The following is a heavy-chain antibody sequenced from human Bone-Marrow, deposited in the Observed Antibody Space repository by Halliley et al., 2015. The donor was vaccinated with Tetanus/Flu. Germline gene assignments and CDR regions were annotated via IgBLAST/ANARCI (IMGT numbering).Heavy chain of an antibody. V-gene: IGHV4-61*03. Sequence: WIGNIYYDGSSNYNPSLESRVTISVDTSKNHFSLRLSSVTAADTAVYYCARVSYWYMSPDAFDIWGQGTTVTVSS. J-gene: IGHJ3*02. CDR3: ARVSYWYMSPDAFDI. D-gene: IGHD1-20*01. CDR2: IYYDGSS.